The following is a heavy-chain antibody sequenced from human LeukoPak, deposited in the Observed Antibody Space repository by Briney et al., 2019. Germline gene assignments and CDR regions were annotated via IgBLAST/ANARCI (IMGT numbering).Heavy chain of an antibody. CDR2: INPSGGST. Sequence: ASVKVSCKASGGTFSSYAISWVRQAPGQGLEWMGIINPSGGSTSYAQKFQGRVTMTRDTSTSTVYMELSSLRSEDTAVYYCARDLGTTPAARDYWGQGTLVTVSS. D-gene: IGHD1-7*01. J-gene: IGHJ4*02. CDR1: GGTFSSYA. CDR3: ARDLGTTPAARDY. V-gene: IGHV1-46*01.